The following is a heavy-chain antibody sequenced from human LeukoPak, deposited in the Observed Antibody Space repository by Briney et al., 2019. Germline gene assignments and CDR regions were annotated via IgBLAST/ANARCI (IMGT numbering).Heavy chain of an antibody. J-gene: IGHJ4*02. D-gene: IGHD2-15*01. CDR2: VELSGST. Sequence: PSGTLSLTCGVSGGSISSTNWWTWVRQPPGEGLEWIGEVELSGSTNYNPSLKSRVTISVDTSKNQFSLKLSSVTAADTAVYYCASTVVVAASYCFDYWGQGTLVTVSS. CDR3: ASTVVVAASYCFDY. V-gene: IGHV4-4*02. CDR1: GGSISSTNW.